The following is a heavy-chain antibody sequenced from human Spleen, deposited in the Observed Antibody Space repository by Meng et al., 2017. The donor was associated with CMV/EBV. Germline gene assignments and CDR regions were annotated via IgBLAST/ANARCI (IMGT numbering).Heavy chain of an antibody. Sequence: GGSLRLSCAASGFTFSSYAMSWVRQAPGKGLEWAAIIGHDGSDTYYGDSVKGRFTISRDNSKNTLHLQMNSLRAEDTALYYCAKVIKGDIIVVPASWNFDYWGQGTLVTVSS. J-gene: IGHJ4*02. CDR2: IGHDGSDT. D-gene: IGHD2-2*01. CDR3: AKVIKGDIIVVPASWNFDY. CDR1: GFTFSSYA. V-gene: IGHV3-30*02.